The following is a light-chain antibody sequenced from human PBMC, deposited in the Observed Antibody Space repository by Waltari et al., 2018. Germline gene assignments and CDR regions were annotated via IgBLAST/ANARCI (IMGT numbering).Light chain of an antibody. V-gene: IGKV3-20*01. CDR1: QSVGRS. CDR3: QHYVRLPAT. CDR2: GAS. Sequence: EIVLTQSPGTLSLSPGARATLSCRASQSVGRSLAWYQQKPGQAPRLLLYGASHRAPGIPDRFSGSGSGTDFSLTISRLEPEDFGLYSCQHYVRLPATFGQGTKVEIK. J-gene: IGKJ1*01.